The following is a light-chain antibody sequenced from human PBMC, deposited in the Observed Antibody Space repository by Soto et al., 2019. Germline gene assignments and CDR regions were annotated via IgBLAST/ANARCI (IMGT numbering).Light chain of an antibody. V-gene: IGKV3-20*01. CDR1: QTVSSGY. Sequence: EVVLTQSPGTLSLSPGEAATLSCRASQTVSSGYLAWYQQRSGQAPRLLIYGSSSRASDVPDRFSGSGSGTEFTLTISSLEPEDFAVYFCQQYARSPWTFGQGTKLEIK. CDR3: QQYARSPWT. J-gene: IGKJ1*01. CDR2: GSS.